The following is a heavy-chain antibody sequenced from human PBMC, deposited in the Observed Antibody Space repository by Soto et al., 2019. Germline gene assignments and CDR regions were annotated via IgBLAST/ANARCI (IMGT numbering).Heavy chain of an antibody. CDR2: FDPEDGET. V-gene: IGHV1-24*01. CDR1: GYTLTELS. J-gene: IGHJ5*02. CDR3: ATLVAVAGPLLRMSVGFDP. D-gene: IGHD6-19*01. Sequence: GASVKVSCKVSGYTLTELSMHWVRQAPGKGLEWMGGFDPEDGETIYAQKFQGRVTMTEDTSTDTAYMELSSLRSEYTAVYYCATLVAVAGPLLRMSVGFDPWGQGTLVTVSS.